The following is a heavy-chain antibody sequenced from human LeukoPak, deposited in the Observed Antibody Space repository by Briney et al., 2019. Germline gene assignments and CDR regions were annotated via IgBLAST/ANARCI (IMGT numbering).Heavy chain of an antibody. D-gene: IGHD6-19*01. CDR2: LSGNGNTI. CDR1: GFTFSTYA. V-gene: IGHV3-23*01. CDR3: ARSGVQWQWLLTYDAFDI. Sequence: GSLRLSCAASGFTFSTYAMSWVRQAPGKGLECVSALSGNGNTIYYADSVKGRFTISRDNSKNTLFVQMNSLRTEDTAVYYCARSGVQWQWLLTYDAFDIWGQGTMVTVSS. J-gene: IGHJ3*02.